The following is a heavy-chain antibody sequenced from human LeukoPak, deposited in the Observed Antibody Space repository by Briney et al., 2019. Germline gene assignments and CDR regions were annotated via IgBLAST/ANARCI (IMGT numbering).Heavy chain of an antibody. Sequence: PSETLSLTCAVYGGSFSGYYWSWIRQPPGKGLEWIGEINDSGSTNDNPFLKSRVTVSVDTSKNQFSLKLSSVTAADTAVYYCARVSGRFTWYFDLWGRGTLVTVSS. J-gene: IGHJ2*01. CDR3: ARVSGRFTWYFDL. V-gene: IGHV4-34*01. CDR1: GGSFSGYY. CDR2: INDSGST.